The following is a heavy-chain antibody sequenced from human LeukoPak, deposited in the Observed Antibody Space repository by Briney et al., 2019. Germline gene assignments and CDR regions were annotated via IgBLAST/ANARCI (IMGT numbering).Heavy chain of an antibody. Sequence: GGSLRLSCAASGFTFSSDWMHWVRQAPGKGLVWVSRINSEGSSTSYADSVKGRFTISRDNAKNTLYLQMNSLRAEDTAVYYCARDSCSSTSCYTNWFDPWGQELWSPSPQ. CDR1: GFTFSSDW. D-gene: IGHD2-2*02. V-gene: IGHV3-74*01. CDR2: INSEGSST. J-gene: IGHJ5*02. CDR3: ARDSCSSTSCYTNWFDP.